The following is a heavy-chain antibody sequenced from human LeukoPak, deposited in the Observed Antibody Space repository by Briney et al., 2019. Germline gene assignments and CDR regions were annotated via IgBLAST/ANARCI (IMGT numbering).Heavy chain of an antibody. V-gene: IGHV3-33*01. CDR2: IWYDGSNK. CDR3: ARDGGSSELDY. CDR1: GFTFSIYG. Sequence: GGSLRLSCAASGFTFSIYGMHWVRQAPGKGLEWVAVIWYDGSNKYYADSVKGRLTISRDNSKNTLYLQMNSLRAEDTAVYYCARDGGSSELDYWGQGTLVTVSS. D-gene: IGHD6-6*01. J-gene: IGHJ4*02.